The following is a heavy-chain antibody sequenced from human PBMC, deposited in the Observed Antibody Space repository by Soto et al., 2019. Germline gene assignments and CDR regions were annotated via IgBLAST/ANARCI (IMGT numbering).Heavy chain of an antibody. D-gene: IGHD3-9*01. V-gene: IGHV2-5*02. CDR1: GFSLSTSGVG. Sequence: QITLKESGPTLVKPTQTLTLTCTFSGFSLSTSGVGVGWIRQPPGKALEWLALIYWDDDKRYSPSLKSRLTITKDTSKNQVVLTMTNMDPVDTATYYCAHRRGRDFDWLSVNWFDPWGQGTLVTVSS. J-gene: IGHJ5*02. CDR2: IYWDDDK. CDR3: AHRRGRDFDWLSVNWFDP.